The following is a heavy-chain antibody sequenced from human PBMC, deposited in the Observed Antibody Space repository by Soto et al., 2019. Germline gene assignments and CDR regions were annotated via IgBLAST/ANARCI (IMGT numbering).Heavy chain of an antibody. D-gene: IGHD3-3*01. J-gene: IGHJ4*02. CDR1: GFTFSSYW. V-gene: IGHV3-7*03. CDR3: ARAPGGVWSGYYTPFDY. Sequence: EVQLVESGGGLVQPGGSLRLSCAASGFTFSSYWMSWVRQAPGKGLEWVANIKQDGSEKYYVDSVKGRFTISSDNAKNSLYLQMNSLRAEDTAVYYCARAPGGVWSGYYTPFDYWGQGTLVTVAS. CDR2: IKQDGSEK.